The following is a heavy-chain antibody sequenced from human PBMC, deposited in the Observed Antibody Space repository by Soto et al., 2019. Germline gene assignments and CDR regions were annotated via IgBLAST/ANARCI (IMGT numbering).Heavy chain of an antibody. CDR2: ISYDGSNK. V-gene: IGHV3-33*05. J-gene: IGHJ4*02. CDR3: ARDGYCSGGRCRSNVDPTVNAFDY. CDR1: GFIFSSYG. D-gene: IGHD2-15*01. Sequence: GGSLRLSCAASGFIFSSYGMHWVRQAPGKGLEWVAVISYDGSNKYYADSVEGRFTISRDNSKNTLYLQMNSLRAEDTAVYYCARDGYCSGGRCRSNVDPTVNAFDYWGQGTLVTVSS.